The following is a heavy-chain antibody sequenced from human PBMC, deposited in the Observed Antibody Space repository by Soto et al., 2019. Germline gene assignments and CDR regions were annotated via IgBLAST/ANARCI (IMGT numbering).Heavy chain of an antibody. V-gene: IGHV1-46*01. J-gene: IGHJ4*02. CDR3: ARDSPIGSTFSGYDAIDS. CDR1: GYSFTSYN. CDR2: INPSGGST. Sequence: GASVKVSCKASGYSFTSYNMHWVRQAPGQGLEWMGIINPSGGSTNYAQKFQGRVTMTRDTSTSTTYMELTSLTSKDTAVYYCARDSPIGSTFSGYDAIDSWGQGTLVTVSS. D-gene: IGHD5-12*01.